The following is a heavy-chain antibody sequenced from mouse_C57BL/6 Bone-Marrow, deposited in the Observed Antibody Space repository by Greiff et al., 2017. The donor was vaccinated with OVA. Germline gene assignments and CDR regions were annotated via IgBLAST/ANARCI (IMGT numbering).Heavy chain of an antibody. D-gene: IGHD4-1*01. Sequence: LLESGPGLVKPSQSLSLTCSVSGYSITSGYYWNWIRQFPGNKLEWMGYISYDGSNNYNPSLKNRISITRDTSKNQFFLKLNSVTTEDTATYYCARDRELGGYFDYWGQGTTLTVSS. J-gene: IGHJ2*01. CDR1: GYSITSGYY. CDR2: ISYDGSN. CDR3: ARDRELGGYFDY. V-gene: IGHV3-6*01.